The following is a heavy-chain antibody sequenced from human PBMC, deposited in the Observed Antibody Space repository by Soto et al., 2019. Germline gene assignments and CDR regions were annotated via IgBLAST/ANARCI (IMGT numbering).Heavy chain of an antibody. J-gene: IGHJ6*02. CDR2: ISSSSSTI. Sequence: PVGSLRLSCAASGFTFSSYSMNWVRQAPGKGLEWVSYISSSSSTIYYADSVKGRFTISRDNAKNSLYLQMNSLRDEDTAVYYCASKVRTISFGLYYYYGMDVWGQGTTVTVS. D-gene: IGHD3-3*01. CDR1: GFTFSSYS. CDR3: ASKVRTISFGLYYYYGMDV. V-gene: IGHV3-48*02.